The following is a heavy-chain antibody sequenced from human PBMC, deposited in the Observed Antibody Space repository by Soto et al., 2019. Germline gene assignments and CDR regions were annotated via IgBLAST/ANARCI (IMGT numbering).Heavy chain of an antibody. D-gene: IGHD1-26*01. Sequence: SETLSLTCTVSGGSISSSSYYWGWIRQPPGKGLEWIGSIYYSGSTYYNPSLKSRVTISVDTSKNQFSLKLSSVTAADTAVYYCASLKGAMAHDYYYYYGMDVWGQWTTVT. CDR3: ASLKGAMAHDYYYYYGMDV. V-gene: IGHV4-39*01. CDR2: IYYSGST. CDR1: GGSISSSSYY. J-gene: IGHJ6*02.